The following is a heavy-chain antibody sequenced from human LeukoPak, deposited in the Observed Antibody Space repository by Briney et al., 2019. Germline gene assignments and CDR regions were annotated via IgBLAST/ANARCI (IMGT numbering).Heavy chain of an antibody. J-gene: IGHJ5*02. Sequence: SETLSLTCTVSGGSISSYYWSWIRQPPGKGLEWIGYIYYSGSTNYNPSLKSRVTISVDTSKNQFSLKLSSVTAADTVVYYCARVWVGATFWFDPWGQGTLVTVSS. CDR2: IYYSGST. V-gene: IGHV4-59*01. D-gene: IGHD1-26*01. CDR1: GGSISSYY. CDR3: ARVWVGATFWFDP.